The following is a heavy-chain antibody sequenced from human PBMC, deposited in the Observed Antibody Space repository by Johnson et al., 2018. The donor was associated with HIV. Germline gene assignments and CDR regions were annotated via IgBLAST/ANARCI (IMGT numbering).Heavy chain of an antibody. J-gene: IGHJ3*02. D-gene: IGHD3-3*01. CDR1: GFTFSSYW. V-gene: IGHV3-7*01. CDR3: ARETNFWSGYYTPTLDAFDI. Sequence: VQLMESGGGLVQSGGSLRLSCAASGFTFSSYWMSWVRQAPGKGLEWVANIKQDGSEKYDVDSVKGRFTISSANAKNSLYLQMNSLRAEDTAVYYCARETNFWSGYYTPTLDAFDIWGQGTMVTVSS. CDR2: IKQDGSEK.